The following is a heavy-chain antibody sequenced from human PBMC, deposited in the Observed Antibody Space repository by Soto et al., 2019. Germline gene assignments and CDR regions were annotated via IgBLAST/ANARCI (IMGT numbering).Heavy chain of an antibody. D-gene: IGHD3-10*01. CDR2: VYYSGST. Sequence: TLSLTCTVSGGSISTYYWSSIRQPPGKGLEWVGYVYYSGSTNYNPSLKSRVTISVDTSKNQFSLKLSSVTAADTAVYYCARDRARRGMDVWGQGNTVTVS. CDR1: GGSISTYY. V-gene: IGHV4-59*01. CDR3: ARDRARRGMDV. J-gene: IGHJ6*02.